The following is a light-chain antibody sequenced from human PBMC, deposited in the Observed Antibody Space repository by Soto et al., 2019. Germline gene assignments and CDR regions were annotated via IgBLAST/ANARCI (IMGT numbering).Light chain of an antibody. CDR2: GAS. Sequence: EIVLTQSPGTLSLSPGERVTLSCRASQSVRSTQLAWYQHKPGQAPRRLIHGASNRATGIADRFSGSGSGTDFTLTISRLEHEDFAVYYCEHYEYSPPYTFGQGTKLEIK. J-gene: IGKJ2*01. CDR1: QSVRSTQ. V-gene: IGKV3-20*01. CDR3: EHYEYSPPYT.